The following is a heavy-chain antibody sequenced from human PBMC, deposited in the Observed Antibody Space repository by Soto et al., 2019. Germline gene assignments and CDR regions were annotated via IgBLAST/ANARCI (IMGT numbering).Heavy chain of an antibody. CDR2: ISYDGSNK. CDR3: ARDLSGSGD. D-gene: IGHD3-10*01. V-gene: IGHV3-30-3*01. Sequence: QVQLVESGGGVVQPGRSLRLSCAASGFAFSSYAMHWVCQAPGKGLEWMAVISYDGSNKYYADSVKGRFTISRDNSKNTLYLQMNSLRAEDTAVYYCARDLSGSGDWGQGTLVTVSS. CDR1: GFAFSSYA. J-gene: IGHJ4*02.